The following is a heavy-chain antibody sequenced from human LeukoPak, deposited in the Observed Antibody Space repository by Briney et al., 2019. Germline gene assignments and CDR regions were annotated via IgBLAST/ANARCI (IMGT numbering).Heavy chain of an antibody. V-gene: IGHV3-23*01. D-gene: IGHD3-9*01. CDR1: GSTFSNYA. CDR3: AKWGDYDVLTGYYVSDY. J-gene: IGHJ4*02. CDR2: ITGGGSGI. Sequence: GASLRLSCAASGSTFSNYAMSWVRQAPGKGLEWVSAITGGGSGIYYADSMKSRFPISRDNSKNTLYLQINSLRAEDTAVYYCAKWGDYDVLTGYYVSDYWGQGTLVTVSS.